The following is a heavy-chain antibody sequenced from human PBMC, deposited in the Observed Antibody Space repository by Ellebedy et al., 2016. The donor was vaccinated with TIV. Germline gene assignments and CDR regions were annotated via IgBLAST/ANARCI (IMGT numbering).Heavy chain of an antibody. J-gene: IGHJ4*02. V-gene: IGHV6-1*01. Sequence: MPSETLSLTCAISGASVSSNSAAWNWIRQSPSRGLEWLGRTYYMSKWYNDYAVSVQSRITINPDTSKNQFPLQLNSVTPEDTAVNYCARAQPPTYYYDSSGYWYVDYWGQGTLVTVSS. CDR3: ARAQPPTYYYDSSGYWYVDY. CDR2: TYYMSKWYN. D-gene: IGHD3-22*01. CDR1: GASVSSNSAA.